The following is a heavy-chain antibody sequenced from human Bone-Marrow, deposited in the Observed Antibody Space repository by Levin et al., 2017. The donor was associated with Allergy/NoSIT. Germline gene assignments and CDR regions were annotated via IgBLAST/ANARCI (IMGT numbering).Heavy chain of an antibody. Sequence: QAGGSLRLSCAASGFTFSSYNMNWVRQAPGKGLEWVSFISTSSSNIKYADSVKGRFAISRDNAQNSLYLQMNSLRDEDTAVYYCARDNYYLFDYWGQGTLVTVSS. D-gene: IGHD3-10*01. V-gene: IGHV3-48*02. CDR2: ISTSSSNI. CDR3: ARDNYYLFDY. J-gene: IGHJ4*02. CDR1: GFTFSSYN.